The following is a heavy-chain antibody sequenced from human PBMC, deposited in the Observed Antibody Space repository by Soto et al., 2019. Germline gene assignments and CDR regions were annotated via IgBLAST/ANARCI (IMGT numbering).Heavy chain of an antibody. CDR3: ARVRGMGYSSSQAHFDY. V-gene: IGHV3-21*01. D-gene: IGHD6-13*01. J-gene: IGHJ4*02. CDR1: GFTFSSYS. Sequence: ESGGGLVKPGGSLRLSCAASGFTFSSYSMNWVRQAPGKGLEWVSSISSSSSYIYYADSVKGRFTISRDNAKNSLYLQMNSLRAEDTAVYYCARVRGMGYSSSQAHFDYWGQGTLVTVSS. CDR2: ISSSSSYI.